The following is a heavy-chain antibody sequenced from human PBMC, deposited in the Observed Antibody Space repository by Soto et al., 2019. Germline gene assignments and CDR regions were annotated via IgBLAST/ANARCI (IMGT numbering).Heavy chain of an antibody. Sequence: SETLSLTCAVSGGSISSSNWWSWVRQPPGKGLEWIGEIYHSGSTTYNPSLKSPVTISEDKSKNQFSLKRSSVTAADTAVYYCVSHVCGSYRSGPYYWGQGTLVTVSS. CDR2: IYHSGST. J-gene: IGHJ4*02. V-gene: IGHV4-4*02. CDR1: GGSISSSNW. D-gene: IGHD3-16*02. CDR3: VSHVCGSYRSGPYY.